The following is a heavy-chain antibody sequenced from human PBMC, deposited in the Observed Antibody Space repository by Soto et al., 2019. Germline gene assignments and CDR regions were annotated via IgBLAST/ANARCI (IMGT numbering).Heavy chain of an antibody. CDR2: ISGSGGST. V-gene: IGHV3-23*01. Sequence: GGSLRLSCAASGFTFSSYAMSWVRQAPGKGLEWVSAISGSGGSTYYADSVKGRFTISRDNSKNTLYLQMNSLRAEDTAVYYCAKGPGYCSSTSCPTLNYYYYYMDVWGKGTTVTVSS. D-gene: IGHD2-2*03. CDR3: AKGPGYCSSTSCPTLNYYYYYMDV. CDR1: GFTFSSYA. J-gene: IGHJ6*03.